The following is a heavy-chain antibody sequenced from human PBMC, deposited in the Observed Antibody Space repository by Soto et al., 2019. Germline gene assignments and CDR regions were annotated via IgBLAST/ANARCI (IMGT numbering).Heavy chain of an antibody. CDR1: GFTFISYW. D-gene: IGHD3-16*01. J-gene: IGHJ4*02. CDR2: IKEDGSGK. V-gene: IGHV3-7*03. CDR3: VRVGRLGGY. Sequence: GGSLRLSCTASGFTFISYWMSWVRQAPGKGLGWVANIKEDGSGKYYVDSVKGRFSISRDNARNSLYLQMNSLRVEDTAVYYCVRVGRLGGYWGQGALVTVSS.